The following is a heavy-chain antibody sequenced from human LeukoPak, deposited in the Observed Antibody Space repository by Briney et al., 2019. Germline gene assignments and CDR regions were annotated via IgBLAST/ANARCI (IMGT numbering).Heavy chain of an antibody. D-gene: IGHD2-15*01. J-gene: IGHJ4*02. V-gene: IGHV3-7*01. CDR3: ATQLYCSGNSCLTRNFDY. Sequence: DSVRGRFTVSRDNAKNSVYLQVNSLRVEDTAVYYCATQLYCSGNSCLTRNFDYWGQGTLVTVSS.